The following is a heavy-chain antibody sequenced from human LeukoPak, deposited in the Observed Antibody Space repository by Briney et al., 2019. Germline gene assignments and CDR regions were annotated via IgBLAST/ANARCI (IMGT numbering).Heavy chain of an antibody. CDR1: GYTFTSYA. CDR2: INAGNGNT. Sequence: ASVKVSCKASGYTFTSYAMHWVRQAPGQRLEWMGWINAGNGNTKYSQKFQGRVTITRDTSASTAYMELSSLRSEDTAVYYCARDRFSSGWYYFDYWGQGTLVTVSS. V-gene: IGHV1-3*01. D-gene: IGHD6-19*01. J-gene: IGHJ4*02. CDR3: ARDRFSSGWYYFDY.